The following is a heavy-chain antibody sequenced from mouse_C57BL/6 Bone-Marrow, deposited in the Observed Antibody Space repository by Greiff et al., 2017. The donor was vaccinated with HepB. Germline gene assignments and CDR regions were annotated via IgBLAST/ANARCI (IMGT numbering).Heavy chain of an antibody. Sequence: QVQLQQSGAELVRPGTSVKVSCKASGYAFTNYLIEWVKQRPGQGLEWIGVINPGSGGTNYNEKFKGKATLTADKSSRPAYMQLSSLTSEDSAVYFCARGDYYGSSYAMDYWGQGTSVTVSS. CDR3: ARGDYYGSSYAMDY. J-gene: IGHJ4*01. V-gene: IGHV1-54*01. CDR1: GYAFTNYL. D-gene: IGHD1-1*01. CDR2: INPGSGGT.